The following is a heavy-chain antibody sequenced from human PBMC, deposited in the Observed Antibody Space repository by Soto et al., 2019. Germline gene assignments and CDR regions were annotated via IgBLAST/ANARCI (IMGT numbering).Heavy chain of an antibody. CDR3: AMTRLYDTGTNDYHRDALDI. Sequence: EVQLLESGGGMVEPRGSLKLSCAASGFSFGTYVMNWVRQAPGKGLEWVSGISGSGGRVYSADSVKGRFTISRYNSRNTLYLQMNSLRAEDTAIYYCAMTRLYDTGTNDYHRDALDIWGQGTQVTVSS. CDR2: ISGSGGRV. CDR1: GFSFGTYV. D-gene: IGHD3-22*01. J-gene: IGHJ3*02. V-gene: IGHV3-23*01.